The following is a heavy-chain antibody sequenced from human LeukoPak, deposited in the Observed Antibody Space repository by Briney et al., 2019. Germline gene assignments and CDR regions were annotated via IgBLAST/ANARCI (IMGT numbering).Heavy chain of an antibody. CDR1: GFTFSSYA. CDR2: ISGSGGST. CDR3: AKGVDGSRYYFDY. J-gene: IGHJ4*02. Sequence: GGSLRLSCAASGFTFSSYAMSWVRQAPGKGLEWVSAISGSGGSTYYADSVKGRFTISRDNSKNTLYLQMNSLRAEDTAVYYRAKGVDGSRYYFDYWGQGTLVTVSS. D-gene: IGHD2-2*01. V-gene: IGHV3-23*01.